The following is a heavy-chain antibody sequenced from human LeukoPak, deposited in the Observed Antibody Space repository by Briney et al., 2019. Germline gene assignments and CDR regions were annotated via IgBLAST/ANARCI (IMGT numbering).Heavy chain of an antibody. CDR2: ISGSGGST. J-gene: IGHJ3*02. CDR3: ARGGSYLSAFDI. D-gene: IGHD1-26*01. V-gene: IGHV3-23*01. Sequence: GGSLRLSCAASGFTFRSYGMSWVRQAPGKGLEWVSGISGSGGSTYYADSVKGRFTISRDNSKNTLYLQMNSLRAEDTAVYYCARGGSYLSAFDIWGQGTMVTVSS. CDR1: GFTFRSYG.